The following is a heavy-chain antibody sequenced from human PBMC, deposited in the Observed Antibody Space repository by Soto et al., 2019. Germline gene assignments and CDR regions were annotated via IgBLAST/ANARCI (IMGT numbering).Heavy chain of an antibody. D-gene: IGHD1-26*01. CDR3: ALRRGATFDY. V-gene: IGHV4-39*01. CDR1: GGSISSSSYY. CDR2: IYYSGST. Sequence: SETLSLTCTVSGGSISSSSYYWGWIRQPPGKGLEWIGSIYYSGSTYYNPSLKSRVTISVDTSKNQFSLKLSSVTAADTAVYYCALRRGATFDYWGQGTLVTVSS. J-gene: IGHJ4*02.